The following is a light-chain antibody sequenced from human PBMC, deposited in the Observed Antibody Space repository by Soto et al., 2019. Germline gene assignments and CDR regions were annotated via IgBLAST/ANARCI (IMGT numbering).Light chain of an antibody. V-gene: IGKV3-15*01. CDR3: QHYHGWPIT. Sequence: IVMTHSPATLSVSPLEGATVSCMSIQSVSSHLAWYRHKPGQAPRLLFYDASTRATGIPARFSGSGSGTEFTLTISSLQSEDFAAYYCQHYHGWPITFGQGTRLEIK. J-gene: IGKJ5*01. CDR2: DAS. CDR1: QSVSSH.